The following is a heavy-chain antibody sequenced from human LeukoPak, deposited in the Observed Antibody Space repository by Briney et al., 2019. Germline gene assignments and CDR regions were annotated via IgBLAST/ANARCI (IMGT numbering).Heavy chain of an antibody. Sequence: GGSLRLSCAVSGFTFSSYGMSWVRQAPGKGLEWVANIREDGSEKYYVDSVKGRFTISRDNAKNSLYLQMNSLRAEDTAVYYCARGPITMIVVVTFDYWGQGTLVTVSS. V-gene: IGHV3-7*01. CDR3: ARGPITMIVVVTFDY. J-gene: IGHJ4*02. CDR1: GFTFSSYG. CDR2: IREDGSEK. D-gene: IGHD3-22*01.